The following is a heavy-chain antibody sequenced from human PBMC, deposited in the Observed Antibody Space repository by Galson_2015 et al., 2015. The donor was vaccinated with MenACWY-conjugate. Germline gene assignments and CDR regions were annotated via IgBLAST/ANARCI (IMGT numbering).Heavy chain of an antibody. D-gene: IGHD6-6*01. Sequence: QSGAEVKKPGESLKISCKASGYRFTNSWIAWVRQMPGKGLEWMGIIYPSDSDTRYSPSFQGQVTISADKSIDTAYLQWSSLKASDTAMYYCARQGSSSSWFDPWSQGTLVTVSS. J-gene: IGHJ5*02. CDR3: ARQGSSSSWFDP. CDR1: GYRFTNSW. V-gene: IGHV5-51*06. CDR2: IYPSDSDT.